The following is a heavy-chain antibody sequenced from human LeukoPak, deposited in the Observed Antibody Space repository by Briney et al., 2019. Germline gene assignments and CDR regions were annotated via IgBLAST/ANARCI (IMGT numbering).Heavy chain of an antibody. D-gene: IGHD2-15*01. CDR1: GFTFSSYW. V-gene: IGHV3-74*01. CDR2: INTDGSST. J-gene: IGHJ5*02. Sequence: QTGGSLRLSCAVSGFTFSSYWMHWVRQDPGKGLVWVSRINTDGSSTSYADSVKGRFTVSRDNAKNTLYLQMNSLRAEDTAVYYCARDREDCSGGSCYANRLDPWGQGTLVTVSP. CDR3: ARDREDCSGGSCYANRLDP.